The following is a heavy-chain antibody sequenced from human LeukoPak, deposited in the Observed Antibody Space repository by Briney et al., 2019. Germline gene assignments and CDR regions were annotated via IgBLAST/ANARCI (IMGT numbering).Heavy chain of an antibody. CDR3: ARHRPDYPDRSGCYFFKPLDY. Sequence: SETLSLTCTVSGDSISSSSYYWGWIRQSPGKGLEWIGSIPYSGSTYFNPSLKSRVTISVDTKNQFSLKLISVTAADTAIYYCARHRPDYPDRSGCYFFKPLDYWGQGTLVTVSS. D-gene: IGHD3-22*01. CDR1: GDSISSSSYY. V-gene: IGHV4-39*01. CDR2: IPYSGST. J-gene: IGHJ4*02.